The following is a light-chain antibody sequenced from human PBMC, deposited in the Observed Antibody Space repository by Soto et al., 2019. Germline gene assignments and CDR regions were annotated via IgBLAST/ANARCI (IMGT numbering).Light chain of an antibody. CDR1: QSISSSY. J-gene: IGKJ4*01. CDR3: QQFSSSPLT. CDR2: RTF. Sequence: EIVLTQSPGTLSLSPGERATLSCRASQSISSSYLAWYQQKPGQPPRLLLYRTFSRATGIPDRFSGSGSGTDCTLTISRLEPEDFAVYFCQQFSSSPLTFGGGTKVEI. V-gene: IGKV3-20*01.